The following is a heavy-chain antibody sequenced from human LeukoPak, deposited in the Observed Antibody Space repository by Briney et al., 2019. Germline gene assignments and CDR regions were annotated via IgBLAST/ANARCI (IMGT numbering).Heavy chain of an antibody. J-gene: IGHJ6*02. Sequence: PSETLSLTCAVYGGSFSGYYWSWIRQPPGKGLEWIGEINHSGSTNYNPSLKSRVTISVDTSKSQFSLKLSSVTAADTAVYYCVRGYDFLYYYGMDVWGQGTTVTVSS. CDR3: VRGYDFLYYYGMDV. V-gene: IGHV4-34*01. CDR2: INHSGST. CDR1: GGSFSGYY. D-gene: IGHD3-3*01.